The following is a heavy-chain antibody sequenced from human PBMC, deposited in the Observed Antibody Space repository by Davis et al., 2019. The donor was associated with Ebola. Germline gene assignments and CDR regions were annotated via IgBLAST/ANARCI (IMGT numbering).Heavy chain of an antibody. J-gene: IGHJ4*02. CDR3: ARWDIVATMTDY. CDR1: GYTFNSYY. D-gene: IGHD5-12*01. CDR2: INPSGGST. V-gene: IGHV1-46*02. Sequence: ASVKVSCKASGYTFNSYYIHWVRQAPGQGLEWMGIINPSGGSTTYAQKFQGRVTMTTDTSTSTAYMELRSLRSDDTAVYYCARWDIVATMTDYWGQGTLVTVSS.